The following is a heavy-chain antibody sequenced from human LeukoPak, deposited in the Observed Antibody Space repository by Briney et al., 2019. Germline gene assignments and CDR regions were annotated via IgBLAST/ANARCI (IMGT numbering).Heavy chain of an antibody. CDR2: IYYSGST. CDR3: ARGVWYSAGNWFDP. Sequence: KPSETLSLTCTVSGGSISSYYWRWIRQPPGKGLEWIAYIYYSGSTNYNPSLKSRVTISVDTSKNQFSLRLSSVTAADTAVYYCARGVWYSAGNWFDPWGQGTPVTVSS. D-gene: IGHD2-21*02. J-gene: IGHJ5*02. V-gene: IGHV4-59*12. CDR1: GGSISSYY.